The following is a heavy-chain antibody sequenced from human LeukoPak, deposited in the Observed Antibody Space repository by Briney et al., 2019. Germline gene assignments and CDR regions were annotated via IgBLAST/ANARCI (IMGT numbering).Heavy chain of an antibody. CDR2: MNPKSGNT. CDR3: ARRSIFGWFDP. V-gene: IGHV1-8*01. CDR1: GYTFTEYD. D-gene: IGHD3-9*01. J-gene: IGHJ5*02. Sequence: ASLKVSCKASGYTFTEYDINWMRQATGQGPEWMGWMNPKSGNTKYAQKFEGRVTMTRNTFISTAYMELSSLSSEDTAVYYCARRSIFGWFDPWGQGTLVTVSS.